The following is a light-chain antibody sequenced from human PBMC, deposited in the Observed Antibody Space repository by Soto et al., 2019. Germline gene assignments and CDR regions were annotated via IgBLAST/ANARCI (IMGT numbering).Light chain of an antibody. J-gene: IGKJ3*01. CDR3: HHSFT. Sequence: DIQMTQSPSTLSASVGDRVTITCRASQSISSWLAWYQQKPGKAPKLLIYKAFSLQSGVPSRFSGSGSGTDFTPPISSLHPEDFATYYYHHSFTFGPGTKVDIK. V-gene: IGKV1-5*03. CDR1: QSISSW. CDR2: KAF.